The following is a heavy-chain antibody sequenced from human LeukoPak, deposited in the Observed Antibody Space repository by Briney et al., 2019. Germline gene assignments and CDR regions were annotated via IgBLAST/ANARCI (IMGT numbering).Heavy chain of an antibody. J-gene: IGHJ6*03. V-gene: IGHV1-18*01. CDR2: ISAYNGNT. CDR3: ARDLISSSSPLPDYYYYYMDV. CDR1: GYTFTSYG. Sequence: GASVKVSCKASGYTFTSYGISWVRQAPGQGLEWMRGISAYNGNTNYAQKLQGRVTMTTDTSTSTAYMELRSLRSDDTAVYYCARDLISSSSPLPDYYYYYMDVWGKGTTVTVSS. D-gene: IGHD6-6*01.